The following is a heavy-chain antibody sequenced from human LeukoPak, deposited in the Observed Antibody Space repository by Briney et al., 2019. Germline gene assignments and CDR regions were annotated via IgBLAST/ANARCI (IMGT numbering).Heavy chain of an antibody. CDR1: GFTFSSYE. CDR3: ARGYV. J-gene: IGHJ6*02. CDR2: ISSSGSTK. Sequence: PGGSLRLSCAASGFTFSSYEMHWVRQAPGKGLEGVAYISSSGSTKYYAASVKGRFTISRDNAKNSLYLQMNSLSAEDTGVYYGARGYVWGQGTTVTVSS. V-gene: IGHV3-48*03.